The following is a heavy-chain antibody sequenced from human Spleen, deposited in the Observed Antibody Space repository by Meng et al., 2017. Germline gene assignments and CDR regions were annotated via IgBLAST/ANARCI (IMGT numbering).Heavy chain of an antibody. V-gene: IGHV3-23*01. J-gene: IGHJ4*02. CDR3: AKDREYSTTWYGFNDY. D-gene: IGHD6-13*01. CDR2: VSGSGGST. CDR1: GFTFSSYA. Sequence: GGSLRLSCAASGFTFSSYAMHWVRQAPGRGLKWVAGVSGSGGSTYYADSVKGRFTISRDNSKNTLYLQMNNLRAEDTAVYYCAKDREYSTTWYGFNDYWGQGTLVTVSS.